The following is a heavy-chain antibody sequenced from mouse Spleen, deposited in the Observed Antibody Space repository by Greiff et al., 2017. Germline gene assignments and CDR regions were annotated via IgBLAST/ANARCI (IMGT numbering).Heavy chain of an antibody. J-gene: IGHJ2*01. Sequence: EVQLQESEGGLVQPGSSMKLSCTASGFTFSDYYMAWVRQVPEKGLEWVANINYDGSSTYYLDSLKSRFIISRDNAKNILYLQMSSLKSEDTATYYCARDAHRYDEGGNFDYWGQGTTLTVSS. V-gene: IGHV5-16*01. D-gene: IGHD2-14*01. CDR3: ARDAHRYDEGGNFDY. CDR2: INYDGSST. CDR1: GFTFSDYY.